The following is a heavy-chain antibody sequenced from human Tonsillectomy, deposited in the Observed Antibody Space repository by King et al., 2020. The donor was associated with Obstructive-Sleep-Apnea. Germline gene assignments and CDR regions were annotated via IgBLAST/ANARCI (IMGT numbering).Heavy chain of an antibody. CDR2: TLHDENKR. CDR1: GFTFSNYA. Sequence: VQLVESGGGVVQPGRSLSLSCAASGFTFSNYAMHWVRQSPGKGLEWVAATLHDENKRYYTDSVKGRFTISRDNSKNTLFLQMNSLRPEDAAVDYCARVSSDYDSSGGGYRYFQHWGQGTQVTVSS. CDR3: ARVSSDYDSSGGGYRYFQH. D-gene: IGHD6-19*01. V-gene: IGHV3-30*04. J-gene: IGHJ1*01.